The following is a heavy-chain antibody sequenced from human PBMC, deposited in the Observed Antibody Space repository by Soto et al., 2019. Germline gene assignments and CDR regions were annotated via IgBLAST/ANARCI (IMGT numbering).Heavy chain of an antibody. CDR3: AREVFCSSSSCQVRYGMDV. V-gene: IGHV3-30*02. CDR2: IWYDGSSQ. J-gene: IGHJ6*02. D-gene: IGHD2-2*01. CDR1: GFTFRNSG. Sequence: PGGSLRLSCEASGFTFRNSGMEWIRQAPGKGLEWVARIWYDGSSQYYADSVKGRFTISRDNSKNTLYMEMNSVRVEDTAVYYCAREVFCSSSSCQVRYGMDVWGQGTTVTVSS.